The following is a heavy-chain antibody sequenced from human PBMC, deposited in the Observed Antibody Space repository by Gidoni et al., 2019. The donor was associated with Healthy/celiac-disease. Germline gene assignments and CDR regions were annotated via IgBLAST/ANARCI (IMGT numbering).Heavy chain of an antibody. V-gene: IGHV1-3*01. D-gene: IGHD3-10*01. CDR2: INAGNGNT. Sequence: QVQLVQSGAEVKKPGASVKVSCKASGYTFTSYAMHWVRQAPGQRLEWMGWINAGNGNTKYSQKFQGRVTITRDTSASTAYMELSSLRSEDTAVYYCARASSGSGSWIDYWGQGTLVTVSS. J-gene: IGHJ4*02. CDR1: GYTFTSYA. CDR3: ARASSGSGSWIDY.